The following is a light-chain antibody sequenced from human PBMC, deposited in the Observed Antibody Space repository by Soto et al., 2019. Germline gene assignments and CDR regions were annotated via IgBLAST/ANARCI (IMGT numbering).Light chain of an antibody. Sequence: EIVLTQSPGTLSLSPGDRATLSYRASQSVSSNCLAWYQQKPGQAPRLLIYGASIRVTGIPDRFSGSGSGTDFTLTIRRLEPEDFAMYFCHQYGSSPRTFGQGTKVEIK. J-gene: IGKJ1*01. CDR3: HQYGSSPRT. V-gene: IGKV3-20*01. CDR1: QSVSSNC. CDR2: GAS.